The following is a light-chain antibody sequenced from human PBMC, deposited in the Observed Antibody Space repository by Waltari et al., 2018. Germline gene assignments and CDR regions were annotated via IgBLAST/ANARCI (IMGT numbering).Light chain of an antibody. J-gene: IGKJ4*01. CDR2: EAS. Sequence: DIQMTQSPSTLSASVGDRVTITCRASQSIGSSLAWYQQKPGKAPKVVIYEASSLESGVPSRFSGSGSGTEFTLTISSLQPDDFATYYCLQCNSYLLTFGGGTKVEIK. CDR1: QSIGSS. CDR3: LQCNSYLLT. V-gene: IGKV1-5*03.